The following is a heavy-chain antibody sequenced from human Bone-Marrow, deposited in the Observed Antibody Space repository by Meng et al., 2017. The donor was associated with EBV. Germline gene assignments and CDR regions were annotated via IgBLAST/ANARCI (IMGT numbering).Heavy chain of an antibody. CDR1: GGSISSGGYS. J-gene: IGHJ4*02. D-gene: IGHD2-2*01. V-gene: IGHV4-30-2*01. CDR3: ASSDCSSTSCYPRY. CDR2: IYHSGST. Sequence: LQRPGPGRVTPSQPLSLTCSVSGGSISSGGYSWSWIRQPPGKGLEWIGYIYHSGSTYYHPSLKSRVTISVDRSKNQFSLKLSSVTAADTAVYYCASSDCSSTSCYPRYWGQGTLVTVSS.